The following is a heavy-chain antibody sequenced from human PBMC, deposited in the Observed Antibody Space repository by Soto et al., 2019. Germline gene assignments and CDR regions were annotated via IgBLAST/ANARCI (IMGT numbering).Heavy chain of an antibody. J-gene: IGHJ6*02. V-gene: IGHV4-4*07. CDR3: ATTGYYYGMDV. Sequence: SETLSLTCTVSCGSISSYYWSWIRQPAGKGLEWIGRIYTSGSTNYNPSLKSRVTMSVDTSKNQFSLKLSSVTAADTAVYYCATTGYYYGMDVWGQGTTVTVSS. CDR1: CGSISSYY. CDR2: IYTSGST. D-gene: IGHD4-4*01.